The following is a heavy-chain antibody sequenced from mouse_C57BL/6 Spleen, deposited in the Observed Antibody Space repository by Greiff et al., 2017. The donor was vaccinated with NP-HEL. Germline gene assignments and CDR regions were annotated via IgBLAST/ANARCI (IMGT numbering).Heavy chain of an antibody. CDR3: AREGYYGPYAMDY. D-gene: IGHD1-2*01. J-gene: IGHJ4*01. Sequence: EVNVVESGGGLVKPGGSLKLSCAASGFTFSSYAMSWVRQTPEKRLEWVATISDGGSYTYYPDNVKGRFTISRDNAKNTLFLQMTSLRSEDTAMYYCAREGYYGPYAMDYWGQGTSVTVSS. CDR2: ISDGGSYT. V-gene: IGHV5-4*03. CDR1: GFTFSSYA.